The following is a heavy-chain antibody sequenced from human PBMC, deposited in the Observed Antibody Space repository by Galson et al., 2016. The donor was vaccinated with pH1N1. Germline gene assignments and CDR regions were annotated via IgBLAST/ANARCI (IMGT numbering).Heavy chain of an antibody. CDR3: TRPGGYCSSTSCLRDY. D-gene: IGHD2-2*01. V-gene: IGHV3-73*01. CDR2: VRSKGNNYTT. CDR1: GFTFSGSA. J-gene: IGHJ4*02. Sequence: SLRLSCAASGFTFSGSAMHWVRQASGTGLEWVGRVRSKGNNYTTDYAASVKGRLTISRDDSKNTAYLQMNSLKTEDTAVYYCTRPGGYCSSTSCLRDYWGQGTLVTVSS.